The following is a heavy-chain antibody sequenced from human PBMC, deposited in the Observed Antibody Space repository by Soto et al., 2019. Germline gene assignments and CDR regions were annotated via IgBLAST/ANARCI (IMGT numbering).Heavy chain of an antibody. CDR1: GFTFSSYA. Sequence: WGSLRLSCAASGFTFSSYAMSWVRQAPGKGLEWVSAISGSGSTIYYADSVKGRFTISRDNAKNSLHLQMNSLRAEDTAVYYCASGVAASHVYYYYMDVWGKGTTVTVSS. CDR3: ASGVAASHVYYYYMDV. D-gene: IGHD2-15*01. V-gene: IGHV3-23*01. J-gene: IGHJ6*03. CDR2: ISGSGSTI.